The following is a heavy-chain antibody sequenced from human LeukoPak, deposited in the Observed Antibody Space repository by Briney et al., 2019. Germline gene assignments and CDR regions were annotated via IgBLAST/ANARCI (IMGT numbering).Heavy chain of an antibody. J-gene: IGHJ3*02. D-gene: IGHD1-14*01. Sequence: ASVKVSCKASGYTFTGHYMHWVRQAPGQGLEWMGWINPNSGGTNYAQKFQGRVTMTRDTSISTAYMELSRLRSDDTAVYYCARDPTVYEGGAFDIWGQGTMVTVSS. V-gene: IGHV1-2*02. CDR3: ARDPTVYEGGAFDI. CDR1: GYTFTGHY. CDR2: INPNSGGT.